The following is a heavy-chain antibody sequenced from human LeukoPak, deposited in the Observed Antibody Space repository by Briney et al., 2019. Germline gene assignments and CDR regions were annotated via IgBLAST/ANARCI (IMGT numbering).Heavy chain of an antibody. D-gene: IGHD2-15*01. V-gene: IGHV4-59*11. CDR1: GGAIISHY. CDR3: GRDALVGYFSYYYMDV. CDR2: ISNSGST. J-gene: IGHJ6*03. Sequence: SETLSLTCIVSGGAIISHYWTWIRQSPVKGLEWIGDISNSGSTSYNPSLKSRVTISIDTSKNQFSLKLSSVTAADTAVYYCGRDALVGYFSYYYMDVWGKGTTVTVSS.